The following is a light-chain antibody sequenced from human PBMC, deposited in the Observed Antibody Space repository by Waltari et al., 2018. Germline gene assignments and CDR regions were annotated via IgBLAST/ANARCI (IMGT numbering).Light chain of an antibody. CDR1: LSMLYSSNNKNY. CDR2: WAS. J-gene: IGKJ1*01. CDR3: QQYYSTPPT. V-gene: IGKV4-1*01. Sequence: DIVMTQPPDSLAVALVERATTNCKSTLSMLYSSNNKNYLAWYQQKPGQPPKLLIYWASTRESGVPDRFSGSGSVTDFTLTISSLQAEDVAVYSCQQYYSTPPTFGQGTKVEIK.